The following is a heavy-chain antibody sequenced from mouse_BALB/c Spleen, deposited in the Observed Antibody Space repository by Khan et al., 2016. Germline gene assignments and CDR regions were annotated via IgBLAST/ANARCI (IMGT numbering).Heavy chain of an antibody. D-gene: IGHD1-2*01. J-gene: IGHJ3*01. V-gene: IGHV4-1*02. Sequence: EMQLVESGGGLVQPGGSLKLSCVASGFDFSRYWMSWVRQAPGKGLEWIGEINPDSSTINYTPSLKDKFIISRDNANNTLYLQMSKVRSEDTALYYCTRLHYYGRFAYWGQGTLVTVSA. CDR2: INPDSSTI. CDR3: TRLHYYGRFAY. CDR1: GFDFSRYW.